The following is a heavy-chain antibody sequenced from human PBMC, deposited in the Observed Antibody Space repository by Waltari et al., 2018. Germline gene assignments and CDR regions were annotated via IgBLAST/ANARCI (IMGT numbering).Heavy chain of an antibody. V-gene: IGHV4-61*09. CDR1: GGSLSSGSYY. J-gene: IGHJ4*02. Sequence: QVQLQESGPGLVKPSQTLSLTCTVSGGSLSSGSYYWSWIRQPAGKGLEWIGYIYTSGSTNYNPSLKSRVTISVDTSKNQFSLKLSSVTAADTAVYYCAGAPGGYYPHWGQGTLVTVSS. CDR3: AGAPGGYYPH. CDR2: IYTSGST. D-gene: IGHD3-22*01.